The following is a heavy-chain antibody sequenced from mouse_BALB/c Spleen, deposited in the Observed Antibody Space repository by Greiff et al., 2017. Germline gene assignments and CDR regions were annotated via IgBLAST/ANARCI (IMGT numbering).Heavy chain of an antibody. D-gene: IGHD1-1*01. CDR1: GFTFSDYY. CDR3: ARDQGVLRFAY. J-gene: IGHJ3*01. CDR2: ISDGGSYT. Sequence: EVMLVESGGGLVKPGGSLKLSCAASGFTFSDYYMYWVRQTPEKRLEWVATISDGGSYTYYPDSVKGRFTISRDNAKNNLYLQMSSLKSEDTAMYYCARDQGVLRFAYWGQGTLVTVSA. V-gene: IGHV5-4*02.